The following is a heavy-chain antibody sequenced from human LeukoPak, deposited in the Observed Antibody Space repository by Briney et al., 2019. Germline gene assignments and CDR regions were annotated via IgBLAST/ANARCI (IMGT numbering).Heavy chain of an antibody. Sequence: SETLSLTCTVSGGSISSYYWSWIRQPAGKGLEWIGRIYTSGSTNYNPSLKSRVTMSVDTSKNQFSLKLSSVTAADTAVYYRASTGYSSGWGAFDIWGQGTMVTVSS. CDR1: GGSISSYY. D-gene: IGHD6-19*01. CDR2: IYTSGST. CDR3: ASTGYSSGWGAFDI. V-gene: IGHV4-4*07. J-gene: IGHJ3*02.